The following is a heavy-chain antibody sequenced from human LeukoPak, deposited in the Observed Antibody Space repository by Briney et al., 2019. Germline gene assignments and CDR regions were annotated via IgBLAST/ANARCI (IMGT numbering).Heavy chain of an antibody. Sequence: GSLRLSCAASGFTFSTYGMHWVRQAPGKGLEWVAVISYDGSNEYYADSVKGRFTISRDNFKNTLYLQMSSLRAEDTAVYYCAKEFNRGLPDYWGQGTLVTVPS. D-gene: IGHD2-21*01. V-gene: IGHV3-30*18. CDR2: ISYDGSNE. CDR3: AKEFNRGLPDY. CDR1: GFTFSTYG. J-gene: IGHJ4*02.